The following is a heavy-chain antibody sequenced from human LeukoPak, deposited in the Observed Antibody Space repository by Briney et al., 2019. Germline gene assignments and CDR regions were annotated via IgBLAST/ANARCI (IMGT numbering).Heavy chain of an antibody. Sequence: GGSLRLSCAASGFTVVSNCMNWDRQAPGKGLEWVSYISSSGSTKYYAESVKGRFTISRDNAKNSMYLQMNSLRTEDTAVYYCARGVYGGNYFDYWGQGTLVTVSS. CDR1: GFTVVSNC. V-gene: IGHV3-48*04. CDR3: ARGVYGGNYFDY. D-gene: IGHD3-10*02. J-gene: IGHJ4*02. CDR2: ISSSGSTK.